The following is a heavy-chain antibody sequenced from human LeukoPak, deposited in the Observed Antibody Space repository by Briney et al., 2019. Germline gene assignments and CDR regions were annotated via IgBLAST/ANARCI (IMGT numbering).Heavy chain of an antibody. CDR2: IYYSGST. D-gene: IGHD3-22*01. J-gene: IGHJ4*02. CDR1: GGSISSYY. Sequence: SETLSLTRTVSGGSISSYYWSWIRQPPGKGLEWIGYIYYSGSTNYNPSLKSRVTISVDTSKNQFSLKLSSVTAADTAVYYCARGSLDYYDSSGLDYWGQGTLVTVSS. CDR3: ARGSLDYYDSSGLDY. V-gene: IGHV4-59*01.